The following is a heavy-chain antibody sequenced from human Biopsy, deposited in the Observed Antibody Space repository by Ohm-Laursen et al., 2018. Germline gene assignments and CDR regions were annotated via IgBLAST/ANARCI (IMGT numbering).Heavy chain of an antibody. V-gene: IGHV4-59*08. Sequence: SETLSLTCTLSGDSISRSYWSWIRQSPGKGLEWVGHIFDRGTTNYNPSLKSRVTMSVDTSKKQFSLRMTSVTAADTAVYYCAHGSGSYSKWDFWGRGTLVTVSS. D-gene: IGHD3-10*01. CDR2: IFDRGTT. CDR3: AHGSGSYSKWDF. CDR1: GDSISRSY. J-gene: IGHJ4*02.